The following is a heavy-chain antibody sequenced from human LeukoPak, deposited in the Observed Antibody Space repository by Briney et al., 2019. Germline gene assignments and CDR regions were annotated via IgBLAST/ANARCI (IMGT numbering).Heavy chain of an antibody. Sequence: SETLSLTCTVSGGSISSGSYYWSWIRQPDGKGLEWIGRIYTSGSTNYNPSLKSRVTISVDTSKNQFSLKLSSVTAADTAVYYCARGPSGYSSSWYGGGYFDYWGQGTLVTVSS. CDR2: IYTSGST. D-gene: IGHD6-13*01. CDR1: GGSISSGSYY. CDR3: ARGPSGYSSSWYGGGYFDY. V-gene: IGHV4-61*02. J-gene: IGHJ4*02.